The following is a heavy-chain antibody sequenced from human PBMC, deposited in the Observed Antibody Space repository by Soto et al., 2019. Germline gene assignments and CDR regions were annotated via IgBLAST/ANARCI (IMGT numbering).Heavy chain of an antibody. CDR2: ISYDGSNK. D-gene: IGHD3-22*01. CDR1: GFTFSSYG. Sequence: QVQLVESVGGVVQPGRSLRLSCAASGFTFSSYGMHWVRQAPGKGLXXVAVISYDGSNKYYADSVKGRFTISRDNSKNTLYLQMNSLRAEDTAVYYCAKDAVVIDYYYYGMDVWGQGTTVTVSS. J-gene: IGHJ6*02. CDR3: AKDAVVIDYYYYGMDV. V-gene: IGHV3-30*18.